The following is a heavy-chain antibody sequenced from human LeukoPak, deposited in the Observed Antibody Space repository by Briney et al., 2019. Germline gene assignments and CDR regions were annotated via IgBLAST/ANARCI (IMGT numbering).Heavy chain of an antibody. Sequence: SGTLSLTCTVSGYSISSGYYWGCIRQPPGKGLEWIGSIYHSGSTYYNPSLKSRVTISVDTSKNQFSLKLSSVTAADTAVYYCARLFRGWFDPWGQGTLVTVSS. J-gene: IGHJ5*02. CDR2: IYHSGST. V-gene: IGHV4-38-2*02. CDR1: GYSISSGYY. D-gene: IGHD3-10*01. CDR3: ARLFRGWFDP.